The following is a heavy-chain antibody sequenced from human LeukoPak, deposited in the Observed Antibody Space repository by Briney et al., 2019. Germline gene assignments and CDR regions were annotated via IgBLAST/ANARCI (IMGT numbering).Heavy chain of an antibody. CDR3: AKDGGYDSSGLFDY. CDR2: IRYDASNK. D-gene: IGHD3-22*01. J-gene: IGHJ4*02. Sequence: GGSLSLSCAASGFTFSSYGMHWVRQAPGKGMEWVAFIRYDASNKYYEYAVKGRFTITRDNSKNTLYLQMNSLRAEDTAVYYCAKDGGYDSSGLFDYWGQGTLVTVSS. V-gene: IGHV3-30*02. CDR1: GFTFSSYG.